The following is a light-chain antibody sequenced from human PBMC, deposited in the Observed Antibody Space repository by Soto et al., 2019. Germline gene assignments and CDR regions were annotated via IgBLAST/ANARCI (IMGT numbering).Light chain of an antibody. CDR2: EVS. J-gene: IGLJ2*01. CDR3: TSYAGRNNLV. Sequence: QSALTQPPSASGSPGHSVTISCTGTSSDVDSYNYVSWYQQHPGKAPKLIIYEVSKRPSGVPDRFSGSKSGNTASLTVSWLQAEDEADYYCTSYAGRNNLVFGGGTKLTVL. CDR1: SSDVDSYNY. V-gene: IGLV2-8*01.